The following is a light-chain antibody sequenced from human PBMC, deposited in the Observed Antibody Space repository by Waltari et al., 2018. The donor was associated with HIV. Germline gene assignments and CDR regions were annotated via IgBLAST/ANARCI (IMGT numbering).Light chain of an antibody. CDR3: QSYDGTSVV. Sequence: NFMLTQPHSVSESPGKTVTIPCTRSGGAIASNYVQLYQHRPRSSPSTVIYGDNQRPSGVPNRFSGSIDGSSNSASLTIFRLKTEDEADYYCQSYDGTSVVFGGGTKLTVL. V-gene: IGLV6-57*01. CDR2: GDN. CDR1: GGAIASNY. J-gene: IGLJ2*01.